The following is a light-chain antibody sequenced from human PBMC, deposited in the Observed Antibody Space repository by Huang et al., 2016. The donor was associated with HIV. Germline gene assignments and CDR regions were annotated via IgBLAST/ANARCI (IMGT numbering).Light chain of an antibody. J-gene: IGKJ2*01. V-gene: IGKV3-15*01. CDR2: GTC. CDR3: QQYNMWPYT. CDR1: HNIDNN. Sequence: TQSPATLSVSPGENTTLSCRASHNIDNNLAWYQQKSGQVPSLLIYGTCARAASTADRFSGSRSGTEFTLAISSLQSEDSGLYYCQQYNMWPYTFGQGTKLEI.